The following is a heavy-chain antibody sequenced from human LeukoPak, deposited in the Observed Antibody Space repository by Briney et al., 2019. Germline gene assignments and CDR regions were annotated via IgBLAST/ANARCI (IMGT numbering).Heavy chain of an antibody. CDR1: GFTFSSYW. CDR2: ITSDGSST. CDR3: AGGGSTWLEY. V-gene: IGHV3-74*01. Sequence: PGRSLRLSCAASGFTFSSYWMHWVRQDAGKGLVWVSRITSDGSSTSHADSVKGRFTTSRDNAKNTLYLQMNSLRAEDTAVYYCAGGGSTWLEYWGQGSLVTVSS. D-gene: IGHD6-13*01. J-gene: IGHJ4*02.